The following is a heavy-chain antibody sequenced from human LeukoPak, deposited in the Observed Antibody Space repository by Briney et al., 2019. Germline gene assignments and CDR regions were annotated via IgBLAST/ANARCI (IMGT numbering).Heavy chain of an antibody. D-gene: IGHD3-3*01. V-gene: IGHV3-21*04. J-gene: IGHJ5*02. Sequence: GGSLRLSCAASGFTFSNSAMNWVRQAPGKGLEWVSSINNVGSHIYYADSVKGRFTISRDNAKNSLYLQMNSLRAEDTAVYYCATIGNGLRFLELSNWFDPWGQGTLVTVSS. CDR2: INNVGSHI. CDR1: GFTFSNSA. CDR3: ATIGNGLRFLELSNWFDP.